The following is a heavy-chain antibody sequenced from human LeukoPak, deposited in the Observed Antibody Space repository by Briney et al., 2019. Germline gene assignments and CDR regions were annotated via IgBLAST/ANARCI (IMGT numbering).Heavy chain of an antibody. V-gene: IGHV3-7*01. CDR1: GFTFSSYW. J-gene: IGHJ4*02. CDR3: ARDLFSYGANQDDF. CDR2: IKQDGSEK. D-gene: IGHD5-18*01. Sequence: PGGSLRLSCAASGFTFSSYWMSWVRQAPGKGLEWVANIKQDGSEKYYVDSVKGRFTISRDNAKRSLYLQMNSLRAEDTAVYYCARDLFSYGANQDDFWGQGTLVTVTS.